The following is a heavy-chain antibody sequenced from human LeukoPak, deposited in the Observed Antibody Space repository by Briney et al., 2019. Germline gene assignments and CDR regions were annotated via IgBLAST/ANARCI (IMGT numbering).Heavy chain of an antibody. CDR3: ARDGYCSGGRCYGKDY. Sequence: PGGSLRLSCAASGFTFSDYDMNWIRQAPGKGLEWVSYISSSSSYTNYADSVKGRFTISRDNAKNTLYLQMNSLRAEDTAVYHCARDGYCSGGRCYGKDYWGQGTLVTVSS. CDR2: ISSSSSYT. CDR1: GFTFSDYD. V-gene: IGHV3-11*06. D-gene: IGHD2-15*01. J-gene: IGHJ4*02.